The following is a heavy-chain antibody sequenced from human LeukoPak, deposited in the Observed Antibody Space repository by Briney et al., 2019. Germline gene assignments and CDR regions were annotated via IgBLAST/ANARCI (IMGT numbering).Heavy chain of an antibody. CDR2: IYSGGNT. CDR3: AKDRGYSYGSNWFDP. CDR1: GFTFSTYS. J-gene: IGHJ5*02. Sequence: GGSLRLSCAASGFTFSTYSMNWVRQAPGKGLEWVSFIYSGGNTHYSDSVKGRFTISRDNSKNTLYLQMNSLRAEDTAVYYCAKDRGYSYGSNWFDPWGQGTLVTVSS. D-gene: IGHD5-18*01. V-gene: IGHV3-53*01.